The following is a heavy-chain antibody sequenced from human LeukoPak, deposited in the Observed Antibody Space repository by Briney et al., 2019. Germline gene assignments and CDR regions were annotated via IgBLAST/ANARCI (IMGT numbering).Heavy chain of an antibody. CDR3: ARMGYYYDSSGSYQGYYYYMDV. J-gene: IGHJ6*03. CDR2: INPNSGGT. V-gene: IGHV1-2*02. Sequence: ASVKVSCKASGYTFTGYYIHWVRQAPGQGLEWMGWINPNSGGTNYAQKFQGRVTMTRDTSISTAYMELSRLRSEDTAVYYCARMGYYYDSSGSYQGYYYYMDVWGKGTTVTISS. D-gene: IGHD3-22*01. CDR1: GYTFTGYY.